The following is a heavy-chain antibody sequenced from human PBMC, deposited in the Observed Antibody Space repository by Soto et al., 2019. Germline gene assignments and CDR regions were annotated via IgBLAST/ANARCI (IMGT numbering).Heavy chain of an antibody. CDR2: IIPMVGTG. J-gene: IGHJ4*02. V-gene: IGHV1-69*06. CDR3: VRCLGWELPLDY. D-gene: IGHD1-26*01. Sequence: QVQLVQSGAEVTKPGSSVKVSCKASGGTFSTYAISWVRQSPGQGLEWMGGIIPMVGTGNYAQKFQGRVTIAADKSTTTAYMELSSLRSEDTAVYYCVRCLGWELPLDYWGQGTLVTVSS. CDR1: GGTFSTYA.